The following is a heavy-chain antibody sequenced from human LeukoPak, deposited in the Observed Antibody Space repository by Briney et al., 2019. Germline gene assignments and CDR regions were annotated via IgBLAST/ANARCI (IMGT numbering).Heavy chain of an antibody. V-gene: IGHV1-69*13. J-gene: IGHJ6*03. CDR1: GGTFSSYA. D-gene: IGHD1-26*01. CDR3: ARGEGRRIGFDYYYYYMDV. Sequence: SVKVSCKASGGTFSSYAISWVRQAPGQGLEWMGGIIPIFGTANYAQKFQGRVTITADESTSTAYMELSSLRSEDTAVYYCARGEGRRIGFDYYYYYMDVWGKGTTVTISS. CDR2: IIPIFGTA.